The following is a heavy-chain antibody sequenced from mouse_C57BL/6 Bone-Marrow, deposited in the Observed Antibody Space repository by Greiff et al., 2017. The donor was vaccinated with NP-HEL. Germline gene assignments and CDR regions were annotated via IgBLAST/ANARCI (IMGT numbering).Heavy chain of an antibody. V-gene: IGHV1-69*01. J-gene: IGHJ3*01. Sequence: QVQLQQPGAELVMPGASVKLSCKASGYTFTSYWMHWVKQRPGQGLEWIGEIDPSDSYTNYNQKFKGKSTLTVDKSSSTAYMQLSSLTSEDSAVYYCARGLYDYDEWGRGVLAYWGQGTLVTVSA. D-gene: IGHD2-4*01. CDR1: GYTFTSYW. CDR2: IDPSDSYT. CDR3: ARGLYDYDEWGRGVLAY.